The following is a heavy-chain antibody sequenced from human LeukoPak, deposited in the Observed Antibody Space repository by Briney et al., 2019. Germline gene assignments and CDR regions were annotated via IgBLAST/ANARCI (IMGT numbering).Heavy chain of an antibody. V-gene: IGHV3-7*01. D-gene: IGHD3-10*01. CDR1: GFTFSSYW. J-gene: IGHJ6*02. CDR2: IKQDGSEK. CDR3: AGTYGSGSYVGMDV. Sequence: GGSLRLSCAASGFTFSSYWMSWVRQAPGKGLEWVVNIKQDGSEKYYVDSVKGRFTISRDNAKNSLYLQMNSLRAEDTAVYYCAGTYGSGSYVGMDVWGQGTTVTVSS.